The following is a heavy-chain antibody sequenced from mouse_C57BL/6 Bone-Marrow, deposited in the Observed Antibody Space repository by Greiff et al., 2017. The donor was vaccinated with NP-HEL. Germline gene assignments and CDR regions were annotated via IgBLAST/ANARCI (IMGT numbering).Heavy chain of an antibody. J-gene: IGHJ4*01. V-gene: IGHV1-61*01. Sequence: QVQLQQPGAELVRPGSSVKLSCKASGYTFTSYWMDWVKQRPGQGLEWIGNIYPSDSETPYNQKFKDKATLTVDKSSSTAYMQLLRLTSEDSSVYYCARERYYGNCHYYAMDYWGQGTSVTVSS. CDR1: GYTFTSYW. CDR2: IYPSDSET. D-gene: IGHD1-1*01. CDR3: ARERYYGNCHYYAMDY.